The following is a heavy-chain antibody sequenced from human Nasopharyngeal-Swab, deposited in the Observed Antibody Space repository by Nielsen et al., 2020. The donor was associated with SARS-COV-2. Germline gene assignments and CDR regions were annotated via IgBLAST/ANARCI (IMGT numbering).Heavy chain of an antibody. Sequence: GESLKISCAASGFTVSSNYMSWVRQAPGKGLEWVSVIYSGGSTYYADSVKGRFTISRDNSKNTLYLQMNSLRAEDTAVYYCARGGLYSNYLFDYWGQGTLVTVSS. CDR3: ARGGLYSNYLFDY. CDR2: IYSGGST. CDR1: GFTVSSNY. J-gene: IGHJ4*02. D-gene: IGHD4-11*01. V-gene: IGHV3-66*01.